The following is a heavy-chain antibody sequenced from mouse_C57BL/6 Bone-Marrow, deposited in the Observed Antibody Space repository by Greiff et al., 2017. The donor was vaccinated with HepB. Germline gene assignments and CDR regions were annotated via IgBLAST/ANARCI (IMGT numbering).Heavy chain of an antibody. CDR2: ISYSGST. CDR1: GYSITSDY. J-gene: IGHJ2*01. Sequence: EVHLVESGPGLAKPSQTLSLTCSVTGYSITSDYWNWIRKFPGNKLEYMGYISYSGSTYYNPSLKSRISITRDTSKNQYYLQLNSVTTEDTATYYGARGIYYYGSSLDYWGQGTTLTVSS. CDR3: ARGIYYYGSSLDY. V-gene: IGHV3-8*01. D-gene: IGHD1-1*01.